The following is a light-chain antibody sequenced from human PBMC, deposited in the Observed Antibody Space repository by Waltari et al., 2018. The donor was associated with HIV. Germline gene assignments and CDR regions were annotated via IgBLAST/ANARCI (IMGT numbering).Light chain of an antibody. CDR2: DNN. CDR3: GTWDSSLSAVV. CDR1: SSNIGNNS. V-gene: IGLV1-51*01. Sequence: QSVLTQPPSVSAAPGPKVTIPCSGSSSNIGNNSVPCYQLLPGTAPKLLIYDNNKRPSGIPDRFSGSKSGTSATLGITGLQTGDEADYYCGTWDSSLSAVVFGTGTKVTVL. J-gene: IGLJ1*01.